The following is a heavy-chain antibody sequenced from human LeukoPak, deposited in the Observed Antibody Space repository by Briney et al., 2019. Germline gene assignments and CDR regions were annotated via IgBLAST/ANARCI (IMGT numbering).Heavy chain of an antibody. D-gene: IGHD1-26*01. Sequence: SETLSLTCAVYGGSFSGYYWSWIRQPPGKGLEWIGEINHSGSTNYNPSLKSRVTISVDTSKNQFSLELSSATAADTAVYYCARARRGSYYPLDYWGQGTLVTVSS. V-gene: IGHV4-34*01. CDR2: INHSGST. J-gene: IGHJ4*02. CDR3: ARARRGSYYPLDY. CDR1: GGSFSGYY.